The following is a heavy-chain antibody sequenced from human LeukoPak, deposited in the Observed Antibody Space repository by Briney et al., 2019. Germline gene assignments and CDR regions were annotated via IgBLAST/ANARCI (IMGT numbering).Heavy chain of an antibody. D-gene: IGHD3-16*02. CDR2: NYSGGST. J-gene: IGHJ4*02. CDR3: AGATSYVWGSYRSYYFDY. CDR1: GFTVSSNY. V-gene: IGHV3-53*01. Sequence: GGSLRLSCAASGFTVSSNYMSWVRQAPGKGLEWVSVNYSGGSTYYADSVKGRFTISRDNSKNTLYLQMNSLRAEDTAVYYCAGATSYVWGSYRSYYFDYWGQGTLVTVSS.